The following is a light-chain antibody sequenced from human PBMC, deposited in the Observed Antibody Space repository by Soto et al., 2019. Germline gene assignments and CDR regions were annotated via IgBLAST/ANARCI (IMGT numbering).Light chain of an antibody. J-gene: IGKJ1*01. Sequence: DVQMTQSPSTLSAYVGDRVTITCRASQSISNSLAWYQQKSGKAPKLLIYDASILESGVPSRFSGSGSGTEFTLTVSSLQPDDFATYYCQQYETFSGTFGPGTKVEI. CDR3: QQYETFSGT. CDR2: DAS. CDR1: QSISNS. V-gene: IGKV1-5*01.